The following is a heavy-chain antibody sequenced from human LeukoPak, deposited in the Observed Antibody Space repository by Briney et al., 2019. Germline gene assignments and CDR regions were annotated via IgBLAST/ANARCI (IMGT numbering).Heavy chain of an antibody. CDR1: GFTFSSYE. CDR3: ARNDYSSSSYFY. V-gene: IGHV3-48*03. J-gene: IGHJ4*02. CDR2: ISSGGSAI. Sequence: PGGSLRLSCGASGFTFSSYEMNWVRQAPGKGLEWVSYISSGGSAIYYADSVKGRFTISRDNAKNSLYLQMNSLRAEGTAVYYCARNDYSSSSYFYWGQGTLVTVSS. D-gene: IGHD6-6*01.